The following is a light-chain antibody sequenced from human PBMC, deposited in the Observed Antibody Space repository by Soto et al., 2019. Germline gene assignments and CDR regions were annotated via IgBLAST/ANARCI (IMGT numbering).Light chain of an antibody. Sequence: QSVLTQPPSASGTPGQRVTISCSGSSSNIRDNSVNWYQQLPGTAPKLLVHSNNRRPSGVPDRFSGSKSGTSASLAISGLQSEDEADYYCAAWDDSLNGPVFGGGTKLTVL. CDR1: SSNIRDNS. V-gene: IGLV1-44*01. CDR3: AAWDDSLNGPV. J-gene: IGLJ2*01. CDR2: SNN.